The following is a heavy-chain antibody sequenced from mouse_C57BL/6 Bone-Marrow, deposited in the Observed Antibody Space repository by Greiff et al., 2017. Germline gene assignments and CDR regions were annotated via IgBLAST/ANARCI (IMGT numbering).Heavy chain of an antibody. CDR3: ARGNYFPWFAY. Sequence: EVNVVESGGGLVKPGGSLKLSCAASGFTFSSYTMSWVRQTPEKRLEWVATISGGGGNTYYPDSVKGLFTISRDNAKNTLYLQMSSLRSEDTALYYCARGNYFPWFAYWGQGTLVTVSA. V-gene: IGHV5-9*01. CDR1: GFTFSSYT. CDR2: ISGGGGNT. J-gene: IGHJ3*01. D-gene: IGHD2-1*01.